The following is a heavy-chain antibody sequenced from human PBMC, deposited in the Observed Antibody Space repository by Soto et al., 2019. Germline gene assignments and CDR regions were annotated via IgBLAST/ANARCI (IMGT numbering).Heavy chain of an antibody. CDR3: ARHWDSGYGDHGDRAYFQH. J-gene: IGHJ1*01. CDR1: GGSISSYY. V-gene: IGHV4-59*08. CDR2: IYYSGST. Sequence: SETLSLTCTVSGGSISSYYWSWIRQPPGKGLEWIGYIYYSGSTNYNPSLKSRVTISVDKSKNQFFLKLSSVNAADTAVDYCARHWDSGYGDHGDRAYFQHWGQGTLVTVSS. D-gene: IGHD4-17*01.